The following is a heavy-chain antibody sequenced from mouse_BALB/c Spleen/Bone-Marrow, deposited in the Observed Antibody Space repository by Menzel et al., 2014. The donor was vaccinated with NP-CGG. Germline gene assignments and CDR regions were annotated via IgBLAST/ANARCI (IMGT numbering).Heavy chain of an antibody. Sequence: EVKVVESGGGLVKPGGSLKLSCAASGFTFSSYAMSWVRQSPEKRLEWVAEISSGGSYTYYPDTVTGRFTISRDNAKNTLYLEMSSLRSEDTAMYYCARDHYGYYTMDYWGQGTSVTVSS. CDR2: ISSGGSYT. D-gene: IGHD1-2*01. J-gene: IGHJ4*01. V-gene: IGHV5-9-4*01. CDR1: GFTFSSYA. CDR3: ARDHYGYYTMDY.